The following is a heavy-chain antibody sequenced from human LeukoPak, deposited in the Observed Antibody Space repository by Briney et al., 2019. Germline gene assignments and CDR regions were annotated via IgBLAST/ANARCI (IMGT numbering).Heavy chain of an antibody. Sequence: GESLKISCKGSGYSFTSYWIGWVRQMPGKGLEWMGIIYPGDSDTRYSPSFQGQVTISADKSISTAYLQWSSLKASDTAMYYCATDGDHNNSYYYGMDVWGQGTTVTVSS. CDR2: IYPGDSDT. CDR3: ATDGDHNNSYYYGMDV. CDR1: GYSFTSYW. J-gene: IGHJ6*02. D-gene: IGHD4-17*01. V-gene: IGHV5-51*01.